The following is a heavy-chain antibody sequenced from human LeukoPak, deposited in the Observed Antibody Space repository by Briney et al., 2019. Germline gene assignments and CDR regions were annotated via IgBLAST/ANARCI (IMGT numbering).Heavy chain of an antibody. Sequence: GGSLRLSCAASGFTFSSYWMHWVRQAPGKGLVWVSRINSDGSSTSYADSVKGRFTISRDNAKNTPYLQMNSLRAEDTAVYYCAREAAVGYCSSTSCSTLDHWGQGTLVTVSS. CDR3: AREAAVGYCSSTSCSTLDH. CDR2: INSDGSST. V-gene: IGHV3-74*01. J-gene: IGHJ4*02. CDR1: GFTFSSYW. D-gene: IGHD2-2*02.